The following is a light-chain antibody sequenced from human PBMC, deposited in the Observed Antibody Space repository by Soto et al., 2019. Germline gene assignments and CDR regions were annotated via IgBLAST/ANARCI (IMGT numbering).Light chain of an antibody. J-gene: IGKJ5*01. CDR1: QGIGDT. CDR2: GAS. V-gene: IGKV3-20*01. Sequence: MTQSPATLSGSPGESVTLTCRASQGIGDTLAWYQQKPGQAPRLLIYGASSRATGIPDSFSGSGSVTDITLTISRLEPEDFAVYYCQQYGSSPPITFGQGTRLEIK. CDR3: QQYGSSPPIT.